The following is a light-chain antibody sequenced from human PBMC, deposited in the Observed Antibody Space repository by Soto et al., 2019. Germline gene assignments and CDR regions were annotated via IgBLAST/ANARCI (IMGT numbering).Light chain of an antibody. J-gene: IGKJ1*01. CDR2: DTV. CDR1: QSVSSSY. V-gene: IGKV3-20*01. Sequence: EIVLTQSPGTLSLSPGERATLSCRASQSVSSSYLAWYQQKPGQPPKLLIYDTVSRAAGVPGRFSGSGSGTEFTLTISSLQSEDYGVYFCQQYVNWPKTFGHGTKV. CDR3: QQYVNWPKT.